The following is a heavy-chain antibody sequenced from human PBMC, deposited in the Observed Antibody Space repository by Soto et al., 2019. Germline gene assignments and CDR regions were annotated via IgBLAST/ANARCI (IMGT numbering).Heavy chain of an antibody. CDR2: IKQAGSEK. CDR1: GFTFSNYL. Sequence: EVQLVESGGGMVQPGGSLRLSCAASGFTFSNYLMSWVRQAPGKGLEWVANIKQAGSEKYYVDSVKGRFSISRDNAKNSMYLQMITLRAEDTAVYYCARDRRLGIGDYYCYLDVWGKGTTVTVSS. J-gene: IGHJ6*03. CDR3: ARDRRLGIGDYYCYLDV. V-gene: IGHV3-7*01. D-gene: IGHD7-27*01.